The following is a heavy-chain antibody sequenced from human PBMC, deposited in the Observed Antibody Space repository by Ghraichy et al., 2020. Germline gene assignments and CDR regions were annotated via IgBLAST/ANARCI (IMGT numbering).Heavy chain of an antibody. CDR2: IYYSGST. CDR1: GGSISSGGYY. J-gene: IGHJ3*02. V-gene: IGHV4-31*03. D-gene: IGHD3-22*01. CDR3: ARDADSSFDI. Sequence: SETLSLTCTVSGGSISSGGYYWSWIRQHPGKGLEWIGYIYYSGSTYYNPSLKSRVTISVDTSKNQFSLKLSSVTAADTAVYYCARDADSSFDIWGQGTMVTVSS.